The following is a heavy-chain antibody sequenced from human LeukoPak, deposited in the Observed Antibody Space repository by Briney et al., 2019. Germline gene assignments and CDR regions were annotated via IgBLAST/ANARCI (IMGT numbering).Heavy chain of an antibody. CDR3: ARALGIAAAGARPFDL. J-gene: IGHJ2*01. CDR2: IYYSGST. V-gene: IGHV4-39*07. D-gene: IGHD6-13*01. Sequence: PSETLSLTCTVSGGSISSSSYYWGWIRQPPGKGLEWIGSIYYSGSTYYKPSLKSRVTISVDTSKNQFSLKLSSVTAADTAVYYCARALGIAAAGARPFDLWGRGTLVTVSS. CDR1: GGSISSSSYY.